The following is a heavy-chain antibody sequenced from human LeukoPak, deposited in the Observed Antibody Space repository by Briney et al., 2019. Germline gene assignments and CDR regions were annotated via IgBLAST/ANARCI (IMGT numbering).Heavy chain of an antibody. D-gene: IGHD5-12*01. CDR3: AKGSGIVATIPYSYFDY. Sequence: PGGSLRLSCAASGFTFSSYSMNWVRQAPGKGLEWVAYISSGSSTIYYADSVKGRFTISRDNAKNSLYLQMNSLRAEDTAVYYCAKGSGIVATIPYSYFDYWGQGTLVTVSS. CDR1: GFTFSSYS. CDR2: ISSGSSTI. J-gene: IGHJ4*02. V-gene: IGHV3-48*04.